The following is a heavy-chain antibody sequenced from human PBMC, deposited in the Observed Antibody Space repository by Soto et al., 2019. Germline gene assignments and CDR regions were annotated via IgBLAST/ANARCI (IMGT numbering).Heavy chain of an antibody. J-gene: IGHJ4*02. V-gene: IGHV3-23*01. D-gene: IGHD3-22*01. CDR3: AKGSRSGRQIVGFDY. Sequence: GGSLRLSCAASGFIFGAYGMTWVRQAPGKGLEWVSVITGSGSATYYADSVEGRFTISRDNSKNTLSLQMNSLRAEDTAIYYCAKGSRSGRQIVGFDYWGQGILVTVSS. CDR2: ITGSGSAT. CDR1: GFIFGAYG.